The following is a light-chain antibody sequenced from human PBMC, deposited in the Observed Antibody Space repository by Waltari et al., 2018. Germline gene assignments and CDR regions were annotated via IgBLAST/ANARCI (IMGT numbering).Light chain of an antibody. CDR2: RND. V-gene: IGLV1-47*01. Sequence: QSVLIQPPSVSGTPGQRVTISCSGSGPHIGSNHVSGYEHLPGTAPKLLIYRNDQRPSGVPGRCSGSKSGTSASLAISGLRSEDEADFYCATWDNSLGGAIFGPGTKVTVL. CDR3: ATWDNSLGGAI. J-gene: IGLJ1*01. CDR1: GPHIGSNH.